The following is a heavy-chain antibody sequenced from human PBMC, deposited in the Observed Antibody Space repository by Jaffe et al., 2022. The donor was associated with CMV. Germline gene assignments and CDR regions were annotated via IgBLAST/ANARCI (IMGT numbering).Heavy chain of an antibody. D-gene: IGHD3-22*01. J-gene: IGHJ4*02. CDR3: ARHGFTYYYDSSGIYFDY. CDR2: IYYSGST. CDR1: GGSISSSSYY. Sequence: QLQLQESGPGLVKPSETLSLTCTVSGGSISSSSYYWGWIRQPPGKGLEWIGSIYYSGSTYYNPSLKSRVTISVDTSKNQFSLKLSSVTAADTAVYYCARHGFTYYYDSSGIYFDYWGQGTLVTVSS. V-gene: IGHV4-39*01.